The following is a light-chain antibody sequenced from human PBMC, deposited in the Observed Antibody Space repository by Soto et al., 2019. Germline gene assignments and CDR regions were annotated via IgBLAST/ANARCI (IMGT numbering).Light chain of an antibody. V-gene: IGKV3-11*01. Sequence: EIVFTQSPATLSLSLGERATLSCRASQSIGSYLAWYQHKLGQPPRLLIYDASNRATGIPVRFSGSGSGTDLTLTISSLEPEDFAVYYCQQRSTWPPFSFGPGTKVDI. CDR3: QQRSTWPPFS. CDR2: DAS. J-gene: IGKJ3*01. CDR1: QSIGSY.